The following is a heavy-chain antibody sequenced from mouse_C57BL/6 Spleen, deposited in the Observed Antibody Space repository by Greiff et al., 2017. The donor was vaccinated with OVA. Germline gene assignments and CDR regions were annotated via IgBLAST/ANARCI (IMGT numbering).Heavy chain of an antibody. CDR2: ISYDGSN. J-gene: IGHJ4*01. D-gene: IGHD3-2*02. CDR3: ALSSGAMDY. Sequence: DVQLVESGPGLVKPSQSLSLTCSVTGYSITSGYYWNWIRQFPGNKLEWMGYISYDGSNNYNPSLKNRISITRDTSKNQFFLKLNSVTTEDTATYYCALSSGAMDYWGQGTSVTVSS. CDR1: GYSITSGYY. V-gene: IGHV3-6*01.